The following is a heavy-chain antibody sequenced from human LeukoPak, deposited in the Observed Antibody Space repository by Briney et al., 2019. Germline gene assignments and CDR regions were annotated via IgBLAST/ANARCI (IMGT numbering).Heavy chain of an antibody. Sequence: GGSLRLSCAASGFTFSSFWMSWVRQAPGKGLEWVANTRQDGSVKNYVDSVKGRFTISRDNAKNSVYLQMNSLRAEDTAVYYCTRQTERDAYDRYWGQGTLVSVSS. CDR1: GFTFSSFW. CDR3: TRQTERDAYDRY. D-gene: IGHD5-24*01. CDR2: TRQDGSVK. V-gene: IGHV3-7*05. J-gene: IGHJ4*02.